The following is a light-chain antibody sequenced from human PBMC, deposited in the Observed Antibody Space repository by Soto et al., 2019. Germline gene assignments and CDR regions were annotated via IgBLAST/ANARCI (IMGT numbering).Light chain of an antibody. Sequence: QSALTQPPSASGSPGQSVTISCTGTSSDVGAYNSVSWYQQHPGKAPKLMIYEVIKRPSGVPDRFSGSKSDNTASLTVSGLQAEDEAVYYRSSYAGSNTFVVFGGGTKLTVL. CDR2: EVI. CDR1: SSDVGAYNS. J-gene: IGLJ2*01. V-gene: IGLV2-8*01. CDR3: SSYAGSNTFVV.